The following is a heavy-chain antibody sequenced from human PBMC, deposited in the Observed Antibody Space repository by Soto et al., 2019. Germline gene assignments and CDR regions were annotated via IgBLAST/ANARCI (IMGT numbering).Heavy chain of an antibody. CDR1: GFSLSTSGVG. V-gene: IGHV2-5*02. J-gene: IGHJ4*02. CDR3: ARRDHSSGPKHFDY. D-gene: IGHD3-22*01. CDR2: IYWDDDK. Sequence: QITLKESGPTLVKPTQTLTLTCTFSGFSLSTSGVGVGWIRQPPGKALEWLALIYWDDDKRYFPSLKSRLTITKDTSKNQVVLTMTNIDPVDTATYYCARRDHSSGPKHFDYWGQGTLVTVSS.